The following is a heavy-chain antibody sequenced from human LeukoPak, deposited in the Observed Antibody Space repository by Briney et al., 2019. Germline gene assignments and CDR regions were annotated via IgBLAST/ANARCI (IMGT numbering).Heavy chain of an antibody. D-gene: IGHD5-18*01. Sequence: SETLSLTCAVYGGSFSGYYWSWIRQPPGKGLEWIGEINHSGSTNYNPSLKSRVTISVDTSKNQFSLKLSSVTAADTAVYYCARRDTAMVSGYYYYYMDVWGKGTTVTVSS. CDR1: GGSFSGYY. CDR3: ARRDTAMVSGYYYYYMDV. CDR2: INHSGST. V-gene: IGHV4-34*01. J-gene: IGHJ6*03.